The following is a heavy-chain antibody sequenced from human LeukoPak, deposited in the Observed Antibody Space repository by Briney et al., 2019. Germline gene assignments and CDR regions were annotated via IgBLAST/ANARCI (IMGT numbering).Heavy chain of an antibody. CDR1: GGSISSSSYD. D-gene: IGHD6-19*01. V-gene: IGHV4-39*01. CDR2: IYYSGST. J-gene: IGHJ4*02. CDR3: ARRGSSGWYDY. Sequence: PSETLSLTCTVDGGSISSSSYDWGWLRQPPGKGLEWIGRIYYSGSTYYNPSLKSRVTISVDTSKNQFSLKLSSVTAADTAVYYCARRGSSGWYDYWGQGTLVTVSS.